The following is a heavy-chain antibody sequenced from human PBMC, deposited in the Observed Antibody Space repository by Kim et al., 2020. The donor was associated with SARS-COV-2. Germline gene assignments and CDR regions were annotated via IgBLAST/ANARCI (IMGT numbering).Heavy chain of an antibody. CDR3: ARPSYYYDKSESPVAWFDS. CDR1: GGSITTSSRY. Sequence: SETLSLTCIVSGGSITTSSRYWGWIRQPPGKGLEWLGRLYSRGPPSSPPSLPRRFTHFVLSSLNQFVVNCTSVTAADTAIYYCARPSYYYDKSESPVAWFDSWGQGTLVTVSS. J-gene: IGHJ5*01. D-gene: IGHD3-22*01. CDR2: LYSRGPP. V-gene: IGHV4-39*01.